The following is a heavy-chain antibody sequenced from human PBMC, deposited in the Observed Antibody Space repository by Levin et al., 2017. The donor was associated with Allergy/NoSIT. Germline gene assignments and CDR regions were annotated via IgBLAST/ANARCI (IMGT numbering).Heavy chain of an antibody. Sequence: SQTLSLTCTVSGGSISSSNYYWGWIRQPPGKGLQWIGTISYDGNTYYSPSLKSRVTISVDTSKNQFSLKLNSVTAADTAVYYCARHYDGWFRGWGQGTLVTVSP. V-gene: IGHV4-39*01. D-gene: IGHD6-19*01. CDR3: ARHYDGWFRG. J-gene: IGHJ4*02. CDR1: GGSISSSNYY. CDR2: ISYDGNT.